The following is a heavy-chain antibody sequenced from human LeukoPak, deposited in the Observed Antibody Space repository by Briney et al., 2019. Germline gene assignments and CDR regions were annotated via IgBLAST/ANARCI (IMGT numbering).Heavy chain of an antibody. CDR2: INENGDIA. V-gene: IGHV3-43*02. CDR1: GFTFDDYA. D-gene: IGHD1-26*01. Sequence: GGSLRLSCAASGFTFDDYAMHWVRQGPGKSLEWVSLINENGDIAYYGDSVRGRFTVSRDNARNSLYLQMNSLTTEDTALYYCAKARWEPNFDYWGQGNLVTVSS. J-gene: IGHJ4*02. CDR3: AKARWEPNFDY.